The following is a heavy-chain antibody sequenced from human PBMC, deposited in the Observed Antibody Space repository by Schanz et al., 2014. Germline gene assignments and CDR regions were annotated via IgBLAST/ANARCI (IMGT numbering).Heavy chain of an antibody. CDR2: INTGSGDT. D-gene: IGHD3-3*01. CDR3: TRSAGRDFGSGYYTRFDY. Sequence: QVHLVQSGAEVKRPGASVKVSCKASEYSFTSYSMHWVRQAPGQRLEWMGWINTGSGDTKYSQNFQGRVTITRDTAASTAYMELSSLRSDDTAVYYCTRSAGRDFGSGYYTRFDYWGQGTLVTVSS. J-gene: IGHJ4*02. CDR1: EYSFTSYS. V-gene: IGHV1-3*04.